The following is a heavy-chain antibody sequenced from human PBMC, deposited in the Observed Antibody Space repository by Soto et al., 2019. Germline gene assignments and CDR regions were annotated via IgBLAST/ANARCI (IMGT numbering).Heavy chain of an antibody. V-gene: IGHV3-30-3*01. CDR2: ISYDGSNK. D-gene: IGHD3-22*01. J-gene: IGHJ4*02. CDR1: GFTFSSYA. CDR3: ARSAHYYDSSGLKAGYFDY. Sequence: LRLSCAASGFTFSSYAMHWVRQAPGKGLEWVAVISYDGSNKYYADSVKGRFTISRDNSKNTLYLQMNSLRAEDTAVYYCARSAHYYDSSGLKAGYFDYWGQGTLVTVSS.